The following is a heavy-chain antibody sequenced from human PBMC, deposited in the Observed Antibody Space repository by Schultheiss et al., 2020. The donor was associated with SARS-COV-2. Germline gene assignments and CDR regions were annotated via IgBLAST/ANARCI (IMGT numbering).Heavy chain of an antibody. CDR2: ISGSGDST. V-gene: IGHV3-23*01. D-gene: IGHD1-26*01. Sequence: GGSLRLSCAASGFTFSSYAMSWVRQAPGKGLEWVSAISGSGDSTYYADSVKGRFTISRDNSKNTLYLQMNSLRTEDTAVYYCARESMGATATLDYWGQGTLVTVSS. J-gene: IGHJ4*02. CDR3: ARESMGATATLDY. CDR1: GFTFSSYA.